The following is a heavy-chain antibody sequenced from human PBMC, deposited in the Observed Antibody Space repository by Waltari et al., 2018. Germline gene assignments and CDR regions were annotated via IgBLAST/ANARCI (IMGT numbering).Heavy chain of an antibody. Sequence: EVQLVESGGGLVKPGGSLRLSCAASGFTFSSYSMNWVRQAPGKGLEWVSSISSSSSYIYYADSVKGRFTISRDNAKNSLYLQMNSLRAEDTAVYYCARDEARHDSSGYYYLYWGQGTLVTVSS. CDR2: ISSSSSYI. CDR3: ARDEARHDSSGYYYLY. D-gene: IGHD3-22*01. V-gene: IGHV3-21*01. CDR1: GFTFSSYS. J-gene: IGHJ4*02.